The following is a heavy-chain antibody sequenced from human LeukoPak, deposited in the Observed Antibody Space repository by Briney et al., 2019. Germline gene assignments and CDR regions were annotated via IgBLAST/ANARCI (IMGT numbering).Heavy chain of an antibody. CDR2: IKSDGSEK. J-gene: IGHJ4*02. CDR1: GFTFSGYW. D-gene: IGHD3-9*01. V-gene: IGHV3-7*04. Sequence: GGSLRLSCAASGFTFSGYWMSWVRQAPGKGLEWLANIKSDGSEKYYVDSVKGRFTISRDNAKNSLYLQMNSLRPEDTAVYYCARILRYGLDYWGQGTLVTVSS. CDR3: ARILRYGLDY.